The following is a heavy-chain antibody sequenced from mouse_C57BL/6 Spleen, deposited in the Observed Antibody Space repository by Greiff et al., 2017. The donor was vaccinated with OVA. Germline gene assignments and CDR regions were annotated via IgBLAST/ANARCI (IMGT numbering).Heavy chain of an antibody. V-gene: IGHV7-3*01. D-gene: IGHD1-1*01. CDR2: IRNKANGYTT. CDR3: ARRDLIYYGSSYGGYYAMDY. CDR1: GFTFTDYY. J-gene: IGHJ4*01. Sequence: EVQGVESGGGLVQPGGSLSLSCAASGFTFTDYYMSWVRQPPGKALEWLGFIRNKANGYTTEYSASVKGRFTISRDNSQSILYLQMNALRAEDSATYYCARRDLIYYGSSYGGYYAMDYWGQGTSVTVSS.